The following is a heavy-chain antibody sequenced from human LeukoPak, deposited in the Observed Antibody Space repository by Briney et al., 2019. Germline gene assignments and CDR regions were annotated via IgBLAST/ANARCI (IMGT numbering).Heavy chain of an antibody. D-gene: IGHD2-21*02. CDR3: ARARLRGDWFDP. Sequence: ASVKVSCKASGGTFSSYAISWVRQAPGQGLEWMGWMNPNSGNTGYAQKFQGRVTMTRNTSISTAYMELSSLRSEDTAVYYCARARLRGDWFDPWGQGTLVTVSS. CDR1: GGTFSSYA. CDR2: MNPNSGNT. V-gene: IGHV1-8*02. J-gene: IGHJ5*02.